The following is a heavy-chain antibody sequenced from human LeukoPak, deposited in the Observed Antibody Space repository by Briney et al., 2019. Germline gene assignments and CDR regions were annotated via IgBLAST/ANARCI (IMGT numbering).Heavy chain of an antibody. CDR1: GYTFTSYG. Sequence: ASVKVSCKASGYTFTSYGISCVRQGHGQGRGWMGWISAYNGNTNHAQKLQGRVTITTDTSTSRAYMELRSLRSDDTAVYYCARDRQQLPSDYWGQGTLVTVSS. CDR3: ARDRQQLPSDY. J-gene: IGHJ4*02. CDR2: ISAYNGNT. D-gene: IGHD6-13*01. V-gene: IGHV1-18*01.